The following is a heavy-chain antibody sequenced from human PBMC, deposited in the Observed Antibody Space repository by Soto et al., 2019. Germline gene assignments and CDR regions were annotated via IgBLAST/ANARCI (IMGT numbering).Heavy chain of an antibody. V-gene: IGHV1-69*01. CDR3: ARATPSAAAAYYSYGMDV. Sequence: QVQLVQSGAEVKKAGSSVKVSCKASGGTFSSYCINWVRQAPGQGIEWVGGIIPVCGTATYAEKFQGRVTITADDSTRTAYMELRSLRSDDTAVYYCARATPSAAAAYYSYGMDVWGQGTTVTVPS. D-gene: IGHD2-2*01. CDR1: GGTFSSYC. J-gene: IGHJ6*02. CDR2: IIPVCGTA.